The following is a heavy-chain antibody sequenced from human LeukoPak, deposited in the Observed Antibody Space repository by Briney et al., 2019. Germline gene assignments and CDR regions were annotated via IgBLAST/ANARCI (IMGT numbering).Heavy chain of an antibody. J-gene: IGHJ4*02. V-gene: IGHV4-30-2*01. D-gene: IGHD6-13*01. Sequence: SETLSLTCAVSGGSISSGGYSWSWIRQPPGKGLEWIGYIYHSGSTYYNPSLKSRVTISVDRSKNQFSLKLSSVTAADTAVYYCASGRYSSSWVFDYWGQGTLVTVSS. CDR1: GGSISSGGYS. CDR2: IYHSGST. CDR3: ASGRYSSSWVFDY.